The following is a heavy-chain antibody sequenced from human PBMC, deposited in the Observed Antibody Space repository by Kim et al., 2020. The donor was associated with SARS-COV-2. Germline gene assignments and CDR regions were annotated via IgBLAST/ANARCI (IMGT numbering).Heavy chain of an antibody. D-gene: IGHD3-3*01. CDR3: ATSKNFWSGYFDY. J-gene: IGHJ4*02. Sequence: ASVKVSCKASRYSFTNYYIHWVRQAPGQGLEWMAIINPSGGSTSYALKLEGRVTVTRDTSTSTVYMELSSLRSDDTAVYFCATSKNFWSGYFDYWGQGTL. CDR1: RYSFTNYY. V-gene: IGHV1-46*04. CDR2: INPSGGST.